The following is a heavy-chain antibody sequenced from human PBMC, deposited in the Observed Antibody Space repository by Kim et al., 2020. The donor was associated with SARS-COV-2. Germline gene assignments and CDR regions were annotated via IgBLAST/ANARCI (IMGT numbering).Heavy chain of an antibody. Sequence: SETLSLTCTVSGGSISSGDFYWSWIRQPPGKGLEWIGYIHYTGSTSYNPSLKSRVTISVDTSKNQFSLKLSSVTAADTAVYYCAREDGDRLFDYWGQGTLVTVSS. J-gene: IGHJ4*02. V-gene: IGHV4-30-4*01. CDR3: AREDGDRLFDY. CDR1: GGSISSGDFY. D-gene: IGHD4-17*01. CDR2: IHYTGST.